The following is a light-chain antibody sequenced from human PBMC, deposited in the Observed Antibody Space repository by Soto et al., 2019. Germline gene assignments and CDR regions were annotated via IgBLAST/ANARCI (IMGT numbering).Light chain of an antibody. Sequence: QSALTQPASVSGSPGQSITISCTGTSSDVGSYNLVSWYQQHPGKAPKLMIYEDTERPSGVSNRFSGSKSVNTASLTVSGLQAEDEADYYCSSYAGSTTYVVFGGGTKLTVL. CDR3: SSYAGSTTYVV. J-gene: IGLJ2*01. CDR1: SSDVGSYNL. CDR2: EDT. V-gene: IGLV2-23*01.